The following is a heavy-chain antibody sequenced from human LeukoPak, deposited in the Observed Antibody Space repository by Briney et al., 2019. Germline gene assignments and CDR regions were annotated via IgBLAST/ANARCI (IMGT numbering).Heavy chain of an antibody. CDR1: TFTFSIYG. CDR3: ARDQTAYSYGTLFDY. D-gene: IGHD5-12*01. V-gene: IGHV3-30*02. J-gene: IGHJ4*02. Sequence: PGGSLRLSCASTFTFSIYGMHWVRQAPGKGLEWVAFIQYDGTNKYYADSVKGRFTISRDNSRNTLYLQMNSLRAEDTAVYYCARDQTAYSYGTLFDYWGQGTLVTVSS. CDR2: IQYDGTNK.